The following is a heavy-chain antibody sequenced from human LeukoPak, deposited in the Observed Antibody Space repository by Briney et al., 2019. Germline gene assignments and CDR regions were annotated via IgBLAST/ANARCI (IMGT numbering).Heavy chain of an antibody. CDR1: GGSISSYY. D-gene: IGHD1-14*01. J-gene: IGHJ4*02. CDR3: ARNRVGCDY. Sequence: PSETLSLTCTVSGGSISSYYWSWIRQPPGKGLEWIGYIYYSGSTNYNPSLKSRVTISVDTSKNQFSLKLSSVTAADTAVYYCARNRVGCDYWGQGTLVTVSS. V-gene: IGHV4-59*12. CDR2: IYYSGST.